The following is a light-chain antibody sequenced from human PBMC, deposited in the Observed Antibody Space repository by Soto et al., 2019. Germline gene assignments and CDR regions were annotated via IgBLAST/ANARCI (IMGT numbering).Light chain of an antibody. V-gene: IGKV1-5*03. CDR3: QEYNSDSGLT. Sequence: DIQMTQSPSTLSASVGDRVTITCRASQSISNWLAWYQQKPGKAPKLLIYTASNLVSGVPSRFSGSGSGTEFTLTISSPQPDDFATYYCQEYNSDSGLTFGGGTKVEIK. CDR2: TAS. J-gene: IGKJ4*01. CDR1: QSISNW.